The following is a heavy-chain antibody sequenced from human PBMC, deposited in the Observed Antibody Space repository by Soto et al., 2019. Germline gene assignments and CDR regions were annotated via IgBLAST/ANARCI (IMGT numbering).Heavy chain of an antibody. CDR3: ARGESSSSLPYYYYYMDV. Sequence: QVQLQQWGAGLLKPSETLSLTCAVYGGSFSGYYWSWIRQPPGKGLEWIGEINHSGSTNYNPSLKSRVTISVDTTKNQFSLKLSSVSAADTAVYYCARGESSSSLPYYYYYMDVWGKGTTVTVSS. CDR1: GGSFSGYY. V-gene: IGHV4-34*01. D-gene: IGHD6-6*01. CDR2: INHSGST. J-gene: IGHJ6*03.